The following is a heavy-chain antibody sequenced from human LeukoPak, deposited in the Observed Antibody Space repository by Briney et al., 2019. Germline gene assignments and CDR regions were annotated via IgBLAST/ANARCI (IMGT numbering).Heavy chain of an antibody. V-gene: IGHV3-48*02. Sequence: PGGSLRLSCAASEFTFSSYSTNWVRQAPGKGLEWVSYLSAGSGTIYYADSVKGRFTISRDNAKNSLYLQMNSLRDEDTAVYYCARASRSGSYYFDYWGQGTVVTVSS. J-gene: IGHJ4*02. CDR1: EFTFSSYS. CDR3: ARASRSGSYYFDY. CDR2: LSAGSGTI. D-gene: IGHD3-10*01.